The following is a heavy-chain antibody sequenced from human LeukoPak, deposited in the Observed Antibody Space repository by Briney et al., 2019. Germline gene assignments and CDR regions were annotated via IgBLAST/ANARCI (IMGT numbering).Heavy chain of an antibody. CDR2: MNPNSGNT. Sequence: ASVKVSCKASGYTFTSYDINWVRQATGQGLEWMGWMNPNSGNTGYAQKFQGRVTMTRDTSISTAYMELNRLTSDDTAVYYCARVPTRRGWFDPWGQGTLVTVSS. V-gene: IGHV1-8*01. D-gene: IGHD1-1*01. CDR3: ARVPTRRGWFDP. CDR1: GYTFTSYD. J-gene: IGHJ5*02.